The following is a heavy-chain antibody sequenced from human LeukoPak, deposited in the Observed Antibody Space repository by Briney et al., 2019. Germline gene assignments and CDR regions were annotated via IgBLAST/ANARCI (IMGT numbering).Heavy chain of an antibody. CDR3: ARHRPVYYYGSGSYLAFDI. Sequence: GESLKISCKGSGYSFTSYWIGWVRQMPGKGLECMGIIYPGDSDTRYSPSFQGQVTISADKSISTAYLQWSSLKASDTAMYYCARHRPVYYYGSGSYLAFDIWGQGTMVTVSS. CDR2: IYPGDSDT. CDR1: GYSFTSYW. V-gene: IGHV5-51*01. D-gene: IGHD3-10*01. J-gene: IGHJ3*02.